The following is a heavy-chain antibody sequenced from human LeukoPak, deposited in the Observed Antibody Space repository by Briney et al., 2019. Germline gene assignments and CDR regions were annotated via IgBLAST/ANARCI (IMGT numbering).Heavy chain of an antibody. D-gene: IGHD6-13*01. J-gene: IGHJ4*02. CDR1: GYSFTSYW. CDR3: ARHLRAAAGTSGIDY. V-gene: IGHV5-51*01. CDR2: IYPGDSDT. Sequence: GESLKISCKGSGYSFTSYWIGWVRQMPGEGLEWMGIIYPGDSDTRYSPSFQGQVTISADKSISTAYLQWSSLKASDTAMYYCARHLRAAAGTSGIDYWGQGTLVTVSS.